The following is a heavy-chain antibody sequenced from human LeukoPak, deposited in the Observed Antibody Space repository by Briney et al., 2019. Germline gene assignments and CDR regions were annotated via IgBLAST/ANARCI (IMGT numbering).Heavy chain of an antibody. CDR3: AKAYSTSWYHLAGS. CDR1: GFTFSSYW. J-gene: IGHJ5*02. CDR2: ISGSGGAT. D-gene: IGHD6-13*01. Sequence: GGSLRLSCAASGFTFSSYWMQWVRQAPEKGLEWVSAISGSGGATKYADSVNGRFTISRDNSKNTLYLQMNSLSADDTAVYYCAKAYSTSWYHLAGSWGQGTLVTVSS. V-gene: IGHV3-23*01.